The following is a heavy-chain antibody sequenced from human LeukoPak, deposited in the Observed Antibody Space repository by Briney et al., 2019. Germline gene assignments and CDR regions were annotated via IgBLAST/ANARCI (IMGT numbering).Heavy chain of an antibody. CDR1: GFTFSDYY. Sequence: GGSLRLSCSASGFTFSDYYMSWIRQAPGKGLEWVSYISSSGSTIYYADSVKGRFTISRDNAKNSLYLQMNSLRAEDTAVYYCARVEWYYYDSSGYYLGYWGQGTLVTVSS. D-gene: IGHD3-22*01. V-gene: IGHV3-11*04. J-gene: IGHJ4*02. CDR2: ISSSGSTI. CDR3: ARVEWYYYDSSGYYLGY.